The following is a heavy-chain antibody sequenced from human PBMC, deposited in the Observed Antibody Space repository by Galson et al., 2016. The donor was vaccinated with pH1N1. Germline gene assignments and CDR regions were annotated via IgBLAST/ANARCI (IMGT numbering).Heavy chain of an antibody. CDR2: IYYSGTT. CDR3: ARVGATMTATGAFDM. Sequence: TLSLTCTVSGGSISNDHYYWSWIRQPPGKGVEWIGYIYYSGTTYYNPSLKSRVTISIDTSKNQFSLKVTSVTAADTAVYYCARVGATMTATGAFDMWGQGTMVTVYS. V-gene: IGHV4-30-4*08. J-gene: IGHJ3*02. CDR1: GGSISNDHYY. D-gene: IGHD5-24*01.